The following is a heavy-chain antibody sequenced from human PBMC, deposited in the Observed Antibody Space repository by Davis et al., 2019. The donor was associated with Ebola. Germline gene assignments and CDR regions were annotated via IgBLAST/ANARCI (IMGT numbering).Heavy chain of an antibody. CDR1: GYTFTGYY. CDR3: ARDPLSATENTRGWYPTGFDA. Sequence: ASVKVSCKASGYTFTGYYMHWVRQAPGQGLEWMGWINPNSGGTNYAQKFQGRVTMTRDTSQTTAYMELSSLRSEDTAVYYCARDPLSATENTRGWYPTGFDAWGQGTLVTVSS. D-gene: IGHD6-19*01. V-gene: IGHV1-2*02. J-gene: IGHJ5*02. CDR2: INPNSGGT.